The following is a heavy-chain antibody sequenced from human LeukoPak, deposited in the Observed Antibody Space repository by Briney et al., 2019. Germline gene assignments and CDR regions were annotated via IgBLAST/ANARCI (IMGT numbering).Heavy chain of an antibody. CDR3: AREGSDILTGYKYYFDY. CDR2: IIPIFGTA. Sequence: GASVNVSCKASGCTFSSYAINGVRQAPGQGLEWMGGIIPIFGTANYAQKFQGRVTITADEYMSTAYMELSRLRSEDTAVYYCAREGSDILTGYKYYFDYWGQGTLVTVSS. CDR1: GCTFSSYA. J-gene: IGHJ4*02. D-gene: IGHD3-9*01. V-gene: IGHV1-69*13.